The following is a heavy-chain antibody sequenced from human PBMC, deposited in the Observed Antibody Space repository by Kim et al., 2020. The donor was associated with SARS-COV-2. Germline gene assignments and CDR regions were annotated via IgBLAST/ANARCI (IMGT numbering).Heavy chain of an antibody. J-gene: IGHJ3*02. CDR3: ARDLNFSVQWLAHRFDAFDI. CDR2: TYYRSKWYN. Sequence: SQTLSLTCAISGDSVSSNSAAWNWIRQSPSRGLEWLGRTYYRSKWYNDYAVSVKSRITINPDTSKNQFSLQLNSVTPEDTAVYYCARDLNFSVQWLAHRFDAFDIWGQGTMVTVSS. D-gene: IGHD6-19*01. CDR1: GDSVSSNSAA. V-gene: IGHV6-1*01.